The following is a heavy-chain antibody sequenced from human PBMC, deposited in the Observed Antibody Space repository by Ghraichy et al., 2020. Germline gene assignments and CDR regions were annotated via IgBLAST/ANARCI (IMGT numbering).Heavy chain of an antibody. CDR3: TRASPYSGYDSTYENLDY. CDR1: GFTFSGSA. Sequence: GGSLRLSCAASGFTFSGSAMHWVRQASGKGLEWVGRIRSKANSYATAYAASVKGRFTISRDDSKNTAYLQMNSLKTEDTAVYYCTRASPYSGYDSTYENLDYGCQGTLFTVSS. CDR2: IRSKANSYAT. D-gene: IGHD5-12*01. V-gene: IGHV3-73*01. J-gene: IGHJ4*02.